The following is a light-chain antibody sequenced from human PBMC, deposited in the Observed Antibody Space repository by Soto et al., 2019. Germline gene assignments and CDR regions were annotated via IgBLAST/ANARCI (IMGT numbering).Light chain of an antibody. Sequence: NFMLTQPHSVSESPGKTATISCTRSSGSIADNYVQWYQQRPGSAPTIVIFEDNRRPSGVPDRFSGSIDRSSNSASLTISGLKTEGEADYYCQSYDDSNVVFGGGTKLTVL. CDR2: EDN. CDR1: SGSIADNY. CDR3: QSYDDSNVV. V-gene: IGLV6-57*04. J-gene: IGLJ3*02.